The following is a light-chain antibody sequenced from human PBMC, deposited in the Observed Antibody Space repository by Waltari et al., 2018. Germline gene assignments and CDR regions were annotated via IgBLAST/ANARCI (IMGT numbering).Light chain of an antibody. Sequence: QSALTQPRSVSGSPGQSVTISCTGTSSDVGNYNYVSWYQQLPNKAPKLMIYDVSDRPAGVPDRFTGSKSGSTASLTISVLLSEDEADYYCCSYAGSYTFVIFGGGTKLTVL. V-gene: IGLV2-11*01. CDR1: SSDVGNYNY. CDR3: CSYAGSYTFVI. J-gene: IGLJ2*01. CDR2: DVS.